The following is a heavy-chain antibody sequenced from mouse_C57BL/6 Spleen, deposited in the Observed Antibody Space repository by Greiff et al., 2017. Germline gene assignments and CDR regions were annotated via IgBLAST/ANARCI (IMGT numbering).Heavy chain of an antibody. D-gene: IGHD2-5*01. J-gene: IGHJ4*01. CDR3: ARNSNYPHYYAMDY. V-gene: IGHV1-39*01. CDR2: INPNYGTT. CDR1: GYSFTDYN. Sequence: VQLKESGPELVKPGASVKISCKASGYSFTDYNMNWVKQSNGKSLEWIGVINPNYGTTSYNQKFKGKATLTVDQSSSTAYMQLNSLTSEDSAVYYCARNSNYPHYYAMDYWGQGTSVTVSS.